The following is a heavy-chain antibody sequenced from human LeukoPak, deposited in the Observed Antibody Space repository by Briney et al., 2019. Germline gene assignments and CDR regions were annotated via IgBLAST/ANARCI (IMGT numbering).Heavy chain of an antibody. CDR1: GFTVSTDW. Sequence: GGSLRLSCAASGFTVSTDWMHWVRHVPGKGLVWSSHIDGDGIDTTYADSVKGRFTISRDNAKNSLYLQMNSLRAEDTAVYYCARRFYDTSPRPFDVWGQGTMVTVSS. J-gene: IGHJ3*01. CDR3: ARRFYDTSPRPFDV. V-gene: IGHV3-74*01. D-gene: IGHD3-22*01. CDR2: IDGDGIDT.